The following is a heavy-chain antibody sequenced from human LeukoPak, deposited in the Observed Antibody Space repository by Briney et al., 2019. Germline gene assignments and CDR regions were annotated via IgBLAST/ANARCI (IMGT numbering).Heavy chain of an antibody. D-gene: IGHD3-22*01. CDR2: ISYDGSNK. CDR1: GFTFSSYG. Sequence: GGSLRLSCAASGFTFSSYGMHWVRQAPGKGLEWVAVISYDGSNKYYADSVKGRFTISRDNSKNTLYLQMNSLRAEDTAVYYCAKDRGSMIVVNPGAFDIWGQGTMVTVSS. CDR3: AKDRGSMIVVNPGAFDI. V-gene: IGHV3-30*18. J-gene: IGHJ3*02.